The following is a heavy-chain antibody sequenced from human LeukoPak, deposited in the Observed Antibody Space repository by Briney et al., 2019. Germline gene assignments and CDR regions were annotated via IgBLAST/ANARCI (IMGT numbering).Heavy chain of an antibody. V-gene: IGHV3-23*01. Sequence: GGSLTLSCAASGFTFTSYAMSWVRQAPGKGLEWVSSISGSGGNTNYADSVQGRFTFSRDNSKNTLYLQMNSLRAEDTAVYYCAKGGGLRAGASYRIDYWGQGTLVTVSS. CDR3: AKGGGLRAGASYRIDY. CDR1: GFTFTSYA. J-gene: IGHJ4*02. D-gene: IGHD3-16*02. CDR2: ISGSGGNT.